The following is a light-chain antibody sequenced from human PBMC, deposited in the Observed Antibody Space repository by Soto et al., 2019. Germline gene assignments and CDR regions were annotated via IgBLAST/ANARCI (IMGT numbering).Light chain of an antibody. Sequence: QAVLIQPRSVSGSPGQSVTISCTGTSSDVGVYKYVSWYRQHLGKAPKLMIYDVITRPSGVPDRFSGSKSGNTASLTISGLQAEDEADYYCCSYAGDYTFVFGSGTKLTVL. V-gene: IGLV2-11*01. CDR2: DVI. CDR1: SSDVGVYKY. J-gene: IGLJ1*01. CDR3: CSYAGDYTFV.